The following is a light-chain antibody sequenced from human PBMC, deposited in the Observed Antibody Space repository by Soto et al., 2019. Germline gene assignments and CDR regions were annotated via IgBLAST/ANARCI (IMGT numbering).Light chain of an antibody. J-gene: IGKJ3*01. V-gene: IGKV1-12*01. CDR2: GAS. CDR3: HQAHTFPYT. CDR1: QHIDRW. Sequence: DITLTQSPSSVSASVGDRVTITCRANQHIDRWLAWFQQKPGKAPELLIYGASILESWVPSRFNGSRSGTDFTLTISGLQPEDFATYYCHQAHTFPYTFGPGTKVDMK.